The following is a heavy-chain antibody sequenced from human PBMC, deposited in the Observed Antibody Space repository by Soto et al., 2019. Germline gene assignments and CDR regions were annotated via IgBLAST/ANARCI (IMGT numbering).Heavy chain of an antibody. D-gene: IGHD2-21*01. CDR1: GYTFTSYD. Sequence: QVQLVQSGAEVKKPGASVKVSCKASGYTFTSYDVNWVRQATGQGLEWMGWMNPNSGNTGYAQKFQGRVTMTRSTSISTAYMELSSLRSEDTAVYYCARARRIAGGGGFDPWGQGTLVTVSS. CDR2: MNPNSGNT. CDR3: ARARRIAGGGGFDP. V-gene: IGHV1-8*01. J-gene: IGHJ5*02.